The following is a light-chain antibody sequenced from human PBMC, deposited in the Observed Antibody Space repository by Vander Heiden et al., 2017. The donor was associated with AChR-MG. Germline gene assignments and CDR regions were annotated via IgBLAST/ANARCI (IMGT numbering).Light chain of an antibody. CDR1: RAIDNN. Sequence: DFQLTQSPSSLSASLRVRVTITCRVSRAIDNNLDWHRLKVGKVPSLLIFGAPNLQSGVSSRLSGSGSGTCFTLTMNSLQPEDVPPYYSRRGADSALPLAFGGGTSV. V-gene: IGKV1-27*01. J-gene: IGKJ4*01. CDR3: RRGADSALPLA. CDR2: GAP.